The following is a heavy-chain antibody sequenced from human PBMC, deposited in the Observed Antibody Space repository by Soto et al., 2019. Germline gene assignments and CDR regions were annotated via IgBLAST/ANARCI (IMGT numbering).Heavy chain of an antibody. D-gene: IGHD6-19*01. CDR3: AREIVAGAVDY. J-gene: IGHJ4*02. CDR2: IYSSGST. V-gene: IGHV4-4*07. Sequence: PSETLSLTCTVSGGSISNYYWNWIRQPAGKGLQWIGRIYSSGSTNYNPSLKSRVTMSVDTSRNQFSLELTSVTAADTAVYYCAREIVAGAVDYWGQGTLVTVSS. CDR1: GGSISNYY.